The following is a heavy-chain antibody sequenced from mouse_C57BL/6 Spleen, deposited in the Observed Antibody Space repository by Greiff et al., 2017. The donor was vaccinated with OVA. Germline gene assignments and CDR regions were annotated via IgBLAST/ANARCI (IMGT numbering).Heavy chain of an antibody. Sequence: QVHVKQPGAELVKPGASVKLSCKASGYTFTSYWMHWVKQRPGQGLEWIGMIHPNSGSTNYNEKFKSKATLTVDKSSSTAYMQLSSLTSEDSAVYYCARNWNPYYLDYWGQGTTLTVSS. J-gene: IGHJ2*01. CDR3: ARNWNPYYLDY. V-gene: IGHV1-64*01. D-gene: IGHD4-1*01. CDR1: GYTFTSYW. CDR2: IHPNSGST.